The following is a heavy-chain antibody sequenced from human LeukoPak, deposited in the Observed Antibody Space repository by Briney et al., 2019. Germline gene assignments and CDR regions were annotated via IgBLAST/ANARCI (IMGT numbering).Heavy chain of an antibody. CDR1: GGSISSYY. V-gene: IGHV4-59*01. D-gene: IGHD4-17*01. CDR3: ARDGDDYGDYRYGMDV. CDR2: IYYSGST. J-gene: IGHJ6*02. Sequence: SETLSLTCTVSGGSISSYYWSWIRQPPGKGLEWIGYIYYSGSTNYNPSLKSQVTISVDTSKNQFSLKLSSVTAADTAVYYCARDGDDYGDYRYGMDVWGQGTTVTVSS.